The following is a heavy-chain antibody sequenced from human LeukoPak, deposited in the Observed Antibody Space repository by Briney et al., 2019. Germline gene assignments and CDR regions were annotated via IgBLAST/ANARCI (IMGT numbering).Heavy chain of an antibody. J-gene: IGHJ4*02. CDR2: INPNSGGT. CDR3: ARVTVGATNDYPSDY. V-gene: IGHV1-2*06. CDR1: GYTFTGYY. D-gene: IGHD1-26*01. Sequence: APVKVSCKASGYTFTGYYMHWVRQAPGQGLEWMGRINPNSGGTNNAQKFQGRITMTRDTSISTAYMELSRLRSDDTAVYYCARVTVGATNDYPSDYWGQGTLVTVSS.